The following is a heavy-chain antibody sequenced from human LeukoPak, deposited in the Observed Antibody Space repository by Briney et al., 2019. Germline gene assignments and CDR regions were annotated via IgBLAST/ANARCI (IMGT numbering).Heavy chain of an antibody. CDR3: AREDTAMADAFDI. Sequence: GGSLRLSCVASGLTFNSYVMSWVRQAPGEGLVWVSRSSTEGSRTSYADSVKGRFTISRDNAKNTLYLQMNSLRAEDTAVYYCAREDTAMADAFDIWGQGTMVTVSS. CDR2: SSTEGSRT. J-gene: IGHJ3*02. D-gene: IGHD5-18*01. CDR1: GLTFNSYV. V-gene: IGHV3-74*01.